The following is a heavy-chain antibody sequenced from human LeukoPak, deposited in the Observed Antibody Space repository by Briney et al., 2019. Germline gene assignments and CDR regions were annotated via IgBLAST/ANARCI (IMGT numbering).Heavy chain of an antibody. D-gene: IGHD2-21*02. CDR2: IYYSGST. Sequence: SETLSLTCTVSGGSISSYYWSWIRQPPEKGLEWIGYIYYSGSTNYNPSLKSRVTISVDTSKNQFSLKLSSVTAADTAVYYCARGGAYCGGDCSDVWGKGTTVTVSS. CDR3: ARGGAYCGGDCSDV. J-gene: IGHJ6*04. CDR1: GGSISSYY. V-gene: IGHV4-59*01.